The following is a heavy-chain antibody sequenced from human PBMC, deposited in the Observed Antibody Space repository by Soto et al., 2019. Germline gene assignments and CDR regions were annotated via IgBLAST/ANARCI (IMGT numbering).Heavy chain of an antibody. D-gene: IGHD3-3*01. Sequence: DVQLVESGGGFIQPGGSLRLSCAASGVTVTNNYMSWVRQPPGKGLEWVSVIYSGGWTYYADSVKGRFTISRDNSKNTVYLQMNNLRAEDTAVYYCAGDPLYYGGLEYWGQGTLVTVSS. V-gene: IGHV3-53*01. CDR2: IYSGGWT. CDR3: AGDPLYYGGLEY. J-gene: IGHJ4*02. CDR1: GVTVTNNY.